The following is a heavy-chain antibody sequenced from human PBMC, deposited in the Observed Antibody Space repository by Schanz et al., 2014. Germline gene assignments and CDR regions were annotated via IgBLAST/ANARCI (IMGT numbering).Heavy chain of an antibody. CDR1: GLIFSNYV. Sequence: EVQLLESGGGLVQPGGSLRLSCAASGLIFSNYVMSWVRQAPGKGLEWVSSISSRSSHIYYADSVKGRFTISRDNSKNTVYIQMNSLRAEDTAVYYCARGGPAYYFDDWGQGTLVTVSS. CDR2: ISSRSSHI. CDR3: ARGGPAYYFDD. V-gene: IGHV3-23*01. J-gene: IGHJ4*02.